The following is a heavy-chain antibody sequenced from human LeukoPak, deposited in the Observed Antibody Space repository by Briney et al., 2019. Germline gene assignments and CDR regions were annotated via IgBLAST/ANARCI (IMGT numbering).Heavy chain of an antibody. D-gene: IGHD2-2*01. CDR2: ISGDCCST. CDR3: AKDIVYFLGVPAPPGKLDY. J-gene: IGHJ4*02. V-gene: IGHV3-43*02. CDR1: GFTFGDYA. Sequence: DPGGSLRLSCAASGFTFGDYAMLWVRHAPGKGVVGLSLISGDCCSTFYALSVKGRFTISRDNNKNTLYLQMNSLRTEDTALYYCAKDIVYFLGVPAPPGKLDYWDRGTVVTVS.